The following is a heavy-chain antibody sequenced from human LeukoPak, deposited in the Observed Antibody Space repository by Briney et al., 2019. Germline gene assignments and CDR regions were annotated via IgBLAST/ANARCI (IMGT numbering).Heavy chain of an antibody. Sequence: ASVKVSCKASGYTFTGYYMHWVRQAPGQGLEWMGWISACNGNTNYAQKLQGRVTMTTDTSTSTAYMELRSLRSDDTAVYYCARDVGSPRDAFDIWGQGTMVTVSS. J-gene: IGHJ3*02. CDR2: ISACNGNT. CDR3: ARDVGSPRDAFDI. CDR1: GYTFTGYY. V-gene: IGHV1-18*04. D-gene: IGHD1-26*01.